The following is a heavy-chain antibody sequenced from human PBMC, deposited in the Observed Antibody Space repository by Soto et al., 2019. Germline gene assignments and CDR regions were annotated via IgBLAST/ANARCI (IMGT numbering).Heavy chain of an antibody. CDR2: INPNSGGT. V-gene: IGHV1-2*04. D-gene: IGHD6-19*01. J-gene: IGHJ6*02. CDR1: GYTFTGYY. Sequence: EASVKVSCKASGYTFTGYYMHWLRQAPGQGLEWMGWINPNSGGTNYAQKFQGWVTMTRDTSISTAYMELSRLRSDDTAVYYCARALIPGIAVADYYYYGMDVWGQGTTVTVSS. CDR3: ARALIPGIAVADYYYYGMDV.